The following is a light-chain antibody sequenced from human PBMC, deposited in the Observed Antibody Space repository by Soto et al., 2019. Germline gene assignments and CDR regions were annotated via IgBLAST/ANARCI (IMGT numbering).Light chain of an antibody. Sequence: QLVLTQPPSVSGAPGQRVTISCTGSNSNIGAGFALHWYQQLPGTAPKLLIHGNNNRTSGVPDRFSGSKSDTSASLAITGLPAYDEADYYCHSYDSRLNCYVFGTGTKVTVL. J-gene: IGLJ1*01. CDR3: HSYDSRLNCYV. V-gene: IGLV1-40*01. CDR2: GNN. CDR1: NSNIGAGFA.